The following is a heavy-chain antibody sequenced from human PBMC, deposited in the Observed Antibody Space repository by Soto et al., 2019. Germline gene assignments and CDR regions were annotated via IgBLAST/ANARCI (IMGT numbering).Heavy chain of an antibody. J-gene: IGHJ6*02. CDR2: IIPITGTA. V-gene: IGHV1-69*01. CDR1: GGTFGSYA. CDR3: ARSQGSRTSLEIYYYFYYGMDV. Sequence: QVPLVQSGAEVKKPGSSVKISCKASGGTFGSYAISWVRQAPGQGPEWMGGIIPITGTANYAEKFQGRVTITADESTRTASVQLSSLRSEDTAVYYCARSQGSRTSLEIYYYFYYGMDVWGQGTTVTVSS. D-gene: IGHD2-2*01.